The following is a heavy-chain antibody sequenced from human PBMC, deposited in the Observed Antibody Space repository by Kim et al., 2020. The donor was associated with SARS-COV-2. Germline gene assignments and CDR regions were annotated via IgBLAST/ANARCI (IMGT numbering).Heavy chain of an antibody. V-gene: IGHV3-33*01. CDR2: IWYDGSNK. Sequence: LSLTCAASGFTFSSYGMHWVRQAPGKGLEWVAVIWYDGSNKYYADSVKGRFTISRDNSKNTLYLQMNSLRAEDTAVYYCARDLSLYYYYGMDVWGQGTTVTVSS. J-gene: IGHJ6*02. CDR1: GFTFSSYG. CDR3: ARDLSLYYYYGMDV.